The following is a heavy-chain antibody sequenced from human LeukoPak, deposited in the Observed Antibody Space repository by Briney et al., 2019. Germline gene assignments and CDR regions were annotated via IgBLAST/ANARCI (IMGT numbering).Heavy chain of an antibody. CDR2: IYYSGST. V-gene: IGHV4-39*07. CDR3: ARRRDGNYFDY. Sequence: PSETLSLTCTVSGGSISSSSYYWGWIRQPPGKGLEWIGSIYYSGSTNYNPSLKSRVTISVDTSKNQFSLKLSSVTAADTAVYYCARRRDGNYFDYWGQGTPVTVCS. J-gene: IGHJ4*02. D-gene: IGHD5-24*01. CDR1: GGSISSSSYY.